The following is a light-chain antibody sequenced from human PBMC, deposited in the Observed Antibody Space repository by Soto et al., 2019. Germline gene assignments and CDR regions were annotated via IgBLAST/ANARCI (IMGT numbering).Light chain of an antibody. Sequence: DIQMTQSPSSLSASVGDRVTITCRASQSISSHLNWYQQKPGKAPKLLIYAASSLQSGVPSRFSGSGSGTDFTLTISSLQPEDFATYYCQQYENLPTFGQGTRLEIK. CDR1: QSISSH. V-gene: IGKV1-39*01. CDR3: QQYENLPT. CDR2: AAS. J-gene: IGKJ5*01.